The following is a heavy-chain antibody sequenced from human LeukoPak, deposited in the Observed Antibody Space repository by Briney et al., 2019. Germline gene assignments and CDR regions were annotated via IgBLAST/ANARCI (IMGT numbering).Heavy chain of an antibody. J-gene: IGHJ6*02. V-gene: IGHV5-51*01. CDR3: ARRVGTTGGSLSGMDV. CDR1: GYSFTSYW. D-gene: IGHD1-1*01. Sequence: GESLKISCKVSGYSFTSYWICWLRQMPGKGREWMGMIFPGDSDTRYSPSFQGQVTISADKSISTAYLRWSSLKASDPAMYYCARRVGTTGGSLSGMDVWDQRTTITVSS. CDR2: IFPGDSDT.